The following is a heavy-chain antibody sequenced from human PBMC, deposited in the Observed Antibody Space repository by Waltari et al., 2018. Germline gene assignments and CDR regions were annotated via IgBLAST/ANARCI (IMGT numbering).Heavy chain of an antibody. CDR2: IYTRGST. CDR3: ARDLSPPNWFDP. Sequence: QLQLQESGPGLVKPSQTLSLTCTVSGDSISSGSCHWSWIRQPAGKGLEWIGRIYTRGSTNYNPSLKRRVTISIDTPRNHFSLKLRSVTAADTAVYYCARDLSPPNWFDPWGQGTLVTVSS. V-gene: IGHV4-61*02. CDR1: GDSISSGSCH. J-gene: IGHJ5*02. D-gene: IGHD3-3*02.